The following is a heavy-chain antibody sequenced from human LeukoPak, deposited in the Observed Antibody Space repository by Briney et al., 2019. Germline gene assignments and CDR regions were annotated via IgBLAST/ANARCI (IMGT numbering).Heavy chain of an antibody. CDR3: ARGRGYRDYDRPLDY. V-gene: IGHV3-53*01. J-gene: IGHJ4*02. Sequence: GSLRLSCAASGFTVSSNYMNWVRQAPGKGLEWVSVITSGGNTYYADSVKGRFTTSRDNSKNTLYVQMNSLRAEDTAIYYCARGRGYRDYDRPLDYWGQGTLVTVSS. D-gene: IGHD5-12*01. CDR2: ITSGGNT. CDR1: GFTVSSNY.